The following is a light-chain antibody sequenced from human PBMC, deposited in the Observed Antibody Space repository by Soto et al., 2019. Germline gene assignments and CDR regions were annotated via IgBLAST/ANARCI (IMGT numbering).Light chain of an antibody. CDR3: GSYTSSSTVI. Sequence: QSALTQPASVSGSPGQSITISCTGTSRDVGVFNYVSWYQQHPGKAPKLIIYDVTYRPSGIPNRFSGSKSGKTASLTISGLQAEDEADYYCGSYTSSSTVIFGGGTKVTVL. V-gene: IGLV2-14*03. J-gene: IGLJ2*01. CDR2: DVT. CDR1: SRDVGVFNY.